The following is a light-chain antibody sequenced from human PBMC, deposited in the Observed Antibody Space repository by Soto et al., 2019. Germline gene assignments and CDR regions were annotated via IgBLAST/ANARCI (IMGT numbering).Light chain of an antibody. CDR2: GAS. CDR1: QRVGHK. J-gene: IGKJ1*01. Sequence: EIVMTQSPATLSVSPGERATLSCRASQRVGHKLGWYQQKPGQGPRLLIFGASTRATGIPARFSGSGAGTEFTLTISSLQSEDFAIYFCQQYNNWPPDRTFGQGTKVEIK. CDR3: QQYNNWPPDRT. V-gene: IGKV3-15*01.